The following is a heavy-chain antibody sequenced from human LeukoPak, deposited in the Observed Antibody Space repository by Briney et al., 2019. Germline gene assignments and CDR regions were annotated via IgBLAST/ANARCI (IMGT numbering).Heavy chain of an antibody. CDR3: AKDHAGSGRAFEY. J-gene: IGHJ4*02. V-gene: IGHV3-30*04. Sequence: PGGSLRLSCATSGFTFRTTAVHWVRRAPGKGLDWVALMSSDGIKTYYADSVKGRFTVSRDSSKDILYLQMNSLRDDDTAIYYCAKDHAGSGRAFEYWGQGTRVTVSS. CDR1: GFTFRTTA. CDR2: MSSDGIKT. D-gene: IGHD3-10*01.